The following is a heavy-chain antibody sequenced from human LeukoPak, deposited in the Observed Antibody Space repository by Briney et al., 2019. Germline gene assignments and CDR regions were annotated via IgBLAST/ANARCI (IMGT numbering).Heavy chain of an antibody. CDR3: ARDPGDDLVVPGDP. CDR2: INTNTGNP. D-gene: IGHD2-2*01. CDR1: GYAFIDYA. V-gene: IGHV7-4-1*02. Sequence: ASVKVSCKASGYAFIDYAINWVRQAPGQGLEWMGWINTNTGNPTYAQGFTGRFVFSLDTSVSTTYLQISSLKAEDTAVYYCARDPGDDLVVPGDPWGQGTLVTVSS. J-gene: IGHJ5*02.